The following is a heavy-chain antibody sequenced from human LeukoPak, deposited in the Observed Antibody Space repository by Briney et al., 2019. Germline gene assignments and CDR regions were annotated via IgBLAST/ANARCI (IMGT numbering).Heavy chain of an antibody. Sequence: GGSLRLSCAASGFTFSSYWMSWVRQAPGKGLEWVSVIYSGGSTYYADSVKGRFTISRDNSKNTLYLQMNSLRAEDTAVYYCARGGSRYFHNWGQGTLVTVST. V-gene: IGHV3-66*01. CDR2: IYSGGST. CDR3: ARGGSRYFHN. J-gene: IGHJ4*02. CDR1: GFTFSSYW. D-gene: IGHD3-10*01.